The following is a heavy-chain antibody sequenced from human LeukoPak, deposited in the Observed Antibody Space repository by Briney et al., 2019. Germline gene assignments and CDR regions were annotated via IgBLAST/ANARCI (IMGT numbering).Heavy chain of an antibody. CDR1: GFTFSSYA. D-gene: IGHD6-19*01. CDR3: AKDLEGGYGSGWVGPGYFDY. Sequence: GGSLRLSCAASGFTFSSYAMSWVRQAPGKGLEWVSAISGSGGSTYYAASVKGRFTISRDNSKNTLYLQMNSLRAEDTAVYYCAKDLEGGYGSGWVGPGYFDYWGQGTLVTVSS. CDR2: ISGSGGST. V-gene: IGHV3-23*01. J-gene: IGHJ4*02.